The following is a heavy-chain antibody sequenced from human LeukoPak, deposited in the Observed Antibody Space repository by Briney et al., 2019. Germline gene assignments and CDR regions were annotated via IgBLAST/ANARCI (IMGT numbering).Heavy chain of an antibody. CDR1: GFTFTTFN. CDR3: AGRKYGDYFLDS. J-gene: IGHJ4*02. CDR2: ISSSSDYI. Sequence: PGGPLRLSCAASGFTFTTFNMNWVRQSPGKGLEWVSCISSSSDYIYYADSVKGRFTISRDNSRNSLYLQMNSLRAEDTAVYYCAGRKYGDYFLDSWGQGTLVTVSS. D-gene: IGHD4-17*01. V-gene: IGHV3-21*01.